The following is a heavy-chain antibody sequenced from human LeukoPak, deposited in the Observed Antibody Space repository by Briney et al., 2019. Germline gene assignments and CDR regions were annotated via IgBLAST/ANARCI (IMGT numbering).Heavy chain of an antibody. CDR3: ARASTYYDTGNYFDY. CDR1: GGSISSSNW. Sequence: TSETLSLTCAVSGGSISSSNWWSWVRQPPGKGLEWIGEIYHSGSTNYNPSLKSRVTISVDKSKNQFSLKLSSVTAADTAVYYCARASTYYDTGNYFDYWGQGTLVTVSS. J-gene: IGHJ4*02. D-gene: IGHD3-22*01. CDR2: IYHSGST. V-gene: IGHV4-4*02.